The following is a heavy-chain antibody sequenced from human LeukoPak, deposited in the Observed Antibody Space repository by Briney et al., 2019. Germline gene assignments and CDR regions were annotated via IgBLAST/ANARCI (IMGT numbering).Heavy chain of an antibody. D-gene: IGHD6-13*01. CDR2: INPSGGST. CDR3: AKAVLAGVWEQQLESGY. J-gene: IGHJ4*02. CDR1: GYTFTRYY. V-gene: IGHV1-46*01. Sequence: ASVKVSCKASGYTFTRYYMHWVRQAPGQGLEWMGIINPSGGSTSYAQKFQVRVTMTRDMSTSTVYMELSSLRSEDTAVYYCAKAVLAGVWEQQLESGYWGQGTLVTVSS.